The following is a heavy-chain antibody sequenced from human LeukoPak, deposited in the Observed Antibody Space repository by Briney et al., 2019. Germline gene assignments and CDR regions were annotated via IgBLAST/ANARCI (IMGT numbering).Heavy chain of an antibody. Sequence: ASVKVSCKASGYTFTSYYMHWVRQAPGQGLEWMGWINPNSGGTNYAQKFQGRVTMTRDTSISTAYMELSRLRSDDTAVYYCAREAGARRGYYYGSGKYNWFDPWGQGTLVTVSS. CDR1: GYTFTSYY. J-gene: IGHJ5*02. CDR2: INPNSGGT. CDR3: AREAGARRGYYYGSGKYNWFDP. V-gene: IGHV1-2*02. D-gene: IGHD3-10*01.